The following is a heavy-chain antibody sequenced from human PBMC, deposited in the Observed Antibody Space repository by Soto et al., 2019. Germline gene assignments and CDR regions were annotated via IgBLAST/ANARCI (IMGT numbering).Heavy chain of an antibody. J-gene: IGHJ4*02. CDR3: ARGILHYDFWSGYPTFDY. V-gene: IGHV4-59*01. CDR1: GGSISSYY. D-gene: IGHD3-3*01. Sequence: QVQLQESGPGLVKPSETLSLTCTVSGGSISSYYWSWIRQPPGKGLEWIGYISYSGSTNYNPSLNSRVAISVETSKIQFSLKLSSVTAADTAVYYCARGILHYDFWSGYPTFDYWGQGTLVTVSS. CDR2: ISYSGST.